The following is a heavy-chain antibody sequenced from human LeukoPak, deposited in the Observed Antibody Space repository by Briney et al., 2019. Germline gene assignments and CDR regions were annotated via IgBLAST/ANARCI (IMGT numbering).Heavy chain of an antibody. Sequence: PSETLSLTCTVSGGSIISDPYYWGWIRQSPGKGLEWIGSISFSGSTFYNPSLKSRATVSRDTSKNQFSLRLNSVTAADTAVYYCARINGGIWGQGILVTVSS. D-gene: IGHD3-3*02. CDR2: ISFSGST. CDR1: GGSIISDPYY. V-gene: IGHV4-39*07. CDR3: ARINGGI. J-gene: IGHJ4*02.